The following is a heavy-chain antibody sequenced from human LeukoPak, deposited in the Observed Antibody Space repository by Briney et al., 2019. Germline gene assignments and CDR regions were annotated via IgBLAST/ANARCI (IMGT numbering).Heavy chain of an antibody. CDR1: GFTFSSYG. V-gene: IGHV3-53*01. Sequence: RSGGSLILSCAASGFTFSSYGMHWVRQAPGKGLEWVSIIYSGGSTYYADSVKGRFTISRDNTKNTLYLQMNSLRAEDTAVYYCARAYDGSGYYYQFYFDYWGQGTLVTVSS. CDR3: ARAYDGSGYYYQFYFDY. CDR2: IYSGGST. D-gene: IGHD3-22*01. J-gene: IGHJ4*02.